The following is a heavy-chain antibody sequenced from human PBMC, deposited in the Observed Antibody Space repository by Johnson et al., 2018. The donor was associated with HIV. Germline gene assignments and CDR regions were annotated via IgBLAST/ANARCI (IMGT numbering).Heavy chain of an antibody. D-gene: IGHD4-23*01. V-gene: IGHV3-33*01. J-gene: IGHJ3*02. CDR2: IRYDGSNK. Sequence: QVQLVESGGGVVQPGRSLRLPCAASGFTFSSYGMHWVRQAPGKGLEWVAFIRYDGSNKYYADSVKGRFTISRDNSKNTLYLQMNSLRAGDTAVYYCARGDYGGNLDAFDIWGQGTMVTVSS. CDR1: GFTFSSYG. CDR3: ARGDYGGNLDAFDI.